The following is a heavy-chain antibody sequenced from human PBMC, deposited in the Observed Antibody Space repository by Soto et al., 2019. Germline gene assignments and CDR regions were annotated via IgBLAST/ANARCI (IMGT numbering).Heavy chain of an antibody. D-gene: IGHD5-18*01. Sequence: EVQLLESGGGLVQPGGSLRLSCAASGFTFSSYAMSWVRQAPGKGLEWVSGISGSGGSTFYADSVKGRFTISRDNSKNTLYLQMNSLRAEDTAVYYCAKAIGYSYGNYYYYGMDVWGQGTTVTVSS. V-gene: IGHV3-23*01. J-gene: IGHJ6*02. CDR3: AKAIGYSYGNYYYYGMDV. CDR2: ISGSGGST. CDR1: GFTFSSYA.